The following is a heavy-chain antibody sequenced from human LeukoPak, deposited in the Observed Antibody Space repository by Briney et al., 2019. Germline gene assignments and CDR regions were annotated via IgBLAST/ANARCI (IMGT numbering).Heavy chain of an antibody. CDR1: GFTFSSYW. J-gene: IGHJ4*02. D-gene: IGHD6-19*01. CDR3: AREKAVAGSYFDY. Sequence: PGGSLRLSCAASGFTFSSYWMHWVRQAPGEGLVWVSRINTDGSSTTYADSVKGRFTISRDNAKNTLYLQMNSLRAEDTAVYYCAREKAVAGSYFDYWGQGTLVTVSS. CDR2: INTDGSST. V-gene: IGHV3-74*01.